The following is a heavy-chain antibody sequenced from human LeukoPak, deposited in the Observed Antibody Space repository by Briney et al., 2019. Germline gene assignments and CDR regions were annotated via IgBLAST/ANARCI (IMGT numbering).Heavy chain of an antibody. D-gene: IGHD1-1*01. CDR1: GFTFSNAW. V-gene: IGHV3-48*04. J-gene: IGHJ4*02. CDR2: ISRSGRNT. CDR3: ARNAACTTSTCYKQIDS. Sequence: GGSLRLSCAASGFTFSNAWMNWVRQAPGKGLEWVSFISRSGRNTDYADSVKGRFTISRDDAKNSLYLQLNSLRADDTGVYYCARNAACTTSTCYKQIDSWGQGTLVTVSS.